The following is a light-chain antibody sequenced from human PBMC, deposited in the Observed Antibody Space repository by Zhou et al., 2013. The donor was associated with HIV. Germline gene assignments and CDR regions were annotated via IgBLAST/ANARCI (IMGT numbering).Light chain of an antibody. Sequence: EIVLTQSPATLSLSPGETATLSCGASQSVSNHLAWYRQEPGHAPRLLIYRSSSRATGIPDRFSGSGSGTDFTLTIGRLEPEDFAVYYCQQYGSSPITFGQGTRLEI. J-gene: IGKJ5*01. CDR3: QQYGSSPIT. CDR1: QSVSNH. CDR2: RSS. V-gene: IGKV3-20*01.